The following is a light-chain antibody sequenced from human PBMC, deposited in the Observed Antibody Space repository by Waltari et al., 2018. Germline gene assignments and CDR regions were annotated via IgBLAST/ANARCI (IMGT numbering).Light chain of an antibody. V-gene: IGKV2-30*02. Sequence: DVVMTQSPLSLPVTLGQPASISCRSSQSLLHSDGNTYLSWFQQRPDQSPRRLIYKVSNRDSGVPDRFSGSGSGTDFTPKISRVEAEDLGVYYCMQGTHWPRYTFGQGTKLDIK. J-gene: IGKJ2*01. CDR3: MQGTHWPRYT. CDR2: KVS. CDR1: QSLLHSDGNTY.